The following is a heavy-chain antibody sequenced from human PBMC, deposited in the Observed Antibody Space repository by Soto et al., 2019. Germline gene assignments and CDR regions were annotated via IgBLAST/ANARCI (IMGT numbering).Heavy chain of an antibody. CDR2: INTGGGAT. CDR3: AKHWCSGCRWFDP. Sequence: GGSLRLSCAASGFTFTSYSMTWVRRAPGKGLEWVSSINTGGGATYYADSVKGRFTISRDNSKNTLYLQMSSLRAEDTALYYCAKHWCSGCRWFDPWGQGTLVTVSS. CDR1: GFTFTSYS. D-gene: IGHD2-15*01. J-gene: IGHJ5*02. V-gene: IGHV3-23*01.